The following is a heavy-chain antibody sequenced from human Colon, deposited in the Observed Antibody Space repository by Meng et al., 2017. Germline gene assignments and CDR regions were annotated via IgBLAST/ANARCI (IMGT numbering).Heavy chain of an antibody. CDR1: GGSVSSASYY. CDR3: ARFYGSGTFEVHDY. J-gene: IGHJ4*02. D-gene: IGHD3-10*01. V-gene: IGHV4-61*01. Sequence: QGQRQGSGPGLGRPSETLSLTCNVSGGSVSSASYYWSWIRQPPGKGLEWIGLIHYSGSRNYNPSLKSRVTMSVDTSKNQVSLRLTSVTAADTAVYYCARFYGSGTFEVHDYWGQGTLVTVSS. CDR2: IHYSGSR.